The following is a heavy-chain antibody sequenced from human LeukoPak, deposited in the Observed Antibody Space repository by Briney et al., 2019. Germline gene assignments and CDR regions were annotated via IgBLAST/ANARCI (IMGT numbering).Heavy chain of an antibody. CDR1: GFTFSSYE. D-gene: IGHD3-22*01. J-gene: IGHJ4*02. CDR2: ISSSGSTI. V-gene: IGHV3-48*03. CDR3: AREPYDSSGYHSEYFDY. Sequence: TGGSLRLSCAASGFTFSSYEMNWVRQAPGKGLEWVSYISSSGSTIYYADSVKGRFTISRDNAKNSLYLQMNSLRAEDTAVYYCAREPYDSSGYHSEYFDYWGQGTLVTVSS.